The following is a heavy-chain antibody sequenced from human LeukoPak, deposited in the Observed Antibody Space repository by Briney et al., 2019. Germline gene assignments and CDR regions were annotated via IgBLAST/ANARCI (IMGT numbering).Heavy chain of an antibody. D-gene: IGHD3-3*01. CDR3: ASSRIFGNAMDV. V-gene: IGHV3-53*01. J-gene: IGHJ6*02. CDR1: GLSVSSHY. Sequence: GGSLRLSCAASGLSVSSHYMGWVRQAPGKGLEWVSVIHSVGSTDYADSVKGRFTISRDNPKNRVDLQVNSLRAEDTAVYYCASSRIFGNAMDVWGQGTTVTVSS. CDR2: IHSVGST.